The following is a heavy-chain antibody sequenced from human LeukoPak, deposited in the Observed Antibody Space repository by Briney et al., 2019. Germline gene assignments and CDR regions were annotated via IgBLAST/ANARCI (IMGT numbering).Heavy chain of an antibody. CDR3: ARIYADY. CDR2: IKQDGSEK. V-gene: IGHV3-7*03. J-gene: IGHJ4*02. CDR1: GFTLSSYW. D-gene: IGHD5/OR15-5a*01. Sequence: GGSLRLSCTASGFTLSSYWMTWVRQAPGKGLEWVANIKQDGSEKNYVDPVKGRFTISRDNAKNSLYLQMTSLRADDTAVYYCARIYADYWGLGTLVTVSS.